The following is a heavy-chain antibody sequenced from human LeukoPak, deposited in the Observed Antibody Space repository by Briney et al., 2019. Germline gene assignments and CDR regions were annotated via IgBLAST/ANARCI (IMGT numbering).Heavy chain of an antibody. D-gene: IGHD6-6*01. CDR3: ARDLRDLEYSSSDPYYYYMDV. Sequence: GGSLRLSCAASGFTFSSYEMNWVRQAPGKGLEWVSYISSSGSTIYYAGSVKGRFTISRDNAKNSLYLQMNSLRAEDTAVYYCARDLRDLEYSSSDPYYYYMDVWGKGTTVTVSS. J-gene: IGHJ6*03. CDR2: ISSSGSTI. V-gene: IGHV3-48*03. CDR1: GFTFSSYE.